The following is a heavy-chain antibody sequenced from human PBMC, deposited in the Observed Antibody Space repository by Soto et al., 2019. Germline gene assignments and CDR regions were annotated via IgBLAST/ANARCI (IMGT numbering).Heavy chain of an antibody. CDR3: AKGDTRAAGTVDY. V-gene: IGHV3-23*01. D-gene: IGHD6-13*01. J-gene: IGHJ4*02. Sequence: EVQLLESGGGLVQPGGSLRLSCAASGFTFNTYAMTWVRQAPGKGLEWVSAISGSGDNTYYADSVKGRFTISRDNSKNTRQLQRNSLGVEDTALYYCAKGDTRAAGTVDYWGQGTLVTVSS. CDR1: GFTFNTYA. CDR2: ISGSGDNT.